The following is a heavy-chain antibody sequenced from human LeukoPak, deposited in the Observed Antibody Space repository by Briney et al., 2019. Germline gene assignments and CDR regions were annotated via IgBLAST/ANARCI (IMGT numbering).Heavy chain of an antibody. V-gene: IGHV3-30*02. CDR1: GFTFSRYG. D-gene: IGHD3-10*01. Sequence: GGSLSLSCAASGFTFSRYGMHWVRQAPGKGLEWVAFIRYDGSNKYYADSVKGRFTISRDNSKNTQYLQMNSLRAEDTAVYYCAKDGRGHNRPFDYWGQGTLVTVSS. CDR2: IRYDGSNK. J-gene: IGHJ4*02. CDR3: AKDGRGHNRPFDY.